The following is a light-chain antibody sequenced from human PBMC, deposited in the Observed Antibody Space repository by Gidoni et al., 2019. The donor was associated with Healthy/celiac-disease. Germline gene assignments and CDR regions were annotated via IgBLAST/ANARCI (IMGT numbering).Light chain of an antibody. Sequence: SVSGSPGQSITISCTGTSSDVGGYNYVSWYQQHPGKAPKLMIYDVSNRPSGVSNRFSGSKSGNTASLTISGLQAEDEADYYCSSYTSSSTLVFGGGTKLTVL. V-gene: IGLV2-14*04. CDR2: DVS. CDR1: SSDVGGYNY. CDR3: SSYTSSSTLV. J-gene: IGLJ2*01.